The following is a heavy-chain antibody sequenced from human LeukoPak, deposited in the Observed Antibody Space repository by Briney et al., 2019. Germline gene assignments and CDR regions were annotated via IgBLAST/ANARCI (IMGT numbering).Heavy chain of an antibody. CDR2: ISAYNGNT. CDR3: ARDRWYSRNWNDAVDI. CDR1: GYSFTSYG. Sequence: APVKVSCKTSGYSFTSYGISWVRQAPGQGLEWMGWISAYNGNTNYAQKVQGRVTMTTDTSTSTAYMELRSLRSDDTAVYYCARDRWYSRNWNDAVDIWGQGTMVTVSS. V-gene: IGHV1-18*01. J-gene: IGHJ3*02. D-gene: IGHD6-13*01.